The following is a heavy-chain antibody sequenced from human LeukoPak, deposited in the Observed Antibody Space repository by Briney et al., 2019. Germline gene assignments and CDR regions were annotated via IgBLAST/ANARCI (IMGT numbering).Heavy chain of an antibody. CDR3: ARVYAYDYVWGSYRPHHYFDY. CDR2: ISYDGSNK. V-gene: IGHV3-30-3*01. D-gene: IGHD3-16*02. CDR1: GFTFSSYA. J-gene: IGHJ4*02. Sequence: GGSLRLSCAASGFTFSSYAMHWVRQAPGKGLEWVAVISYDGSNKYYADSVKGRFTISRDNSKNTLYLQMNSLRAEDTAVYYCARVYAYDYVWGSYRPHHYFDYWGQGTLVTVSS.